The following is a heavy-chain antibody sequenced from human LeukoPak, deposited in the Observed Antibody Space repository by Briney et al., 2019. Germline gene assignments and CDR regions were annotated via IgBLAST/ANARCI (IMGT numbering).Heavy chain of an antibody. CDR2: ITASGTAM. J-gene: IGHJ4*02. CDR1: GFTFNTYT. V-gene: IGHV3-48*02. D-gene: IGHD1-26*01. Sequence: GGSLRPSCAASGFTFNTYTMNWVRQAPGKGLEWVSHITASGTAMFYADSVKGRFTISRDNAKNSLYLQMNSLRDEDTAVYYCASSGSYRFDYWGQGTLVTVSS. CDR3: ASSGSYRFDY.